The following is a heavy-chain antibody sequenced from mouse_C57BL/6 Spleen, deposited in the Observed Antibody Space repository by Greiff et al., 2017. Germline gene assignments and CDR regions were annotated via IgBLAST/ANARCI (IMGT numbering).Heavy chain of an antibody. CDR3: ARRRTTVGYFDY. CDR1: GYAFSSSW. V-gene: IGHV1-82*01. Sequence: QVQLQQSGPELVKPGASVKISCKASGYAFSSSWMNWVKQRPGKGLEWIGRIYPGDGDTNYNGKFKGKATLTADKSSSTAYMQLSSLTSEDSAVYFCARRRTTVGYFDYWGQGTTLTVSS. CDR2: IYPGDGDT. J-gene: IGHJ2*01. D-gene: IGHD1-1*01.